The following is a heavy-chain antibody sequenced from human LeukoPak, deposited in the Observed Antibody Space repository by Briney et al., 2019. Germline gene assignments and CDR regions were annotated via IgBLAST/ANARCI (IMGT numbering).Heavy chain of an antibody. CDR2: IYSGGST. CDR3: ARGGGGWYRELFDI. J-gene: IGHJ3*02. D-gene: IGHD6-19*01. Sequence: GGSLRLSCAASGFTVSSNYMSWVRQAPGKGLEWVSVIYSGGSTYYADSVKGRFTFSRHNSRNTLYLHMNSLRAEDTAVYYCARGGGGWYRELFDIGAKGKRVTVFS. V-gene: IGHV3-53*04. CDR1: GFTVSSNY.